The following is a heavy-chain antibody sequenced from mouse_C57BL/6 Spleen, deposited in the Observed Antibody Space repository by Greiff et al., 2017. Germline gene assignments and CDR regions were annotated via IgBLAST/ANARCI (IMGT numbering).Heavy chain of an antibody. CDR1: GYTFTSYW. J-gene: IGHJ2*01. CDR2: IYPGSGST. V-gene: IGHV1-55*01. D-gene: IGHD1-1*01. Sequence: QVQLQQPGAELVKPGASVKMSCKASGYTFTSYWITWVKPRPGHGLEWIGDIYPGSGSTNYNEKFKSKATLTVDTSTSTAYMQLSSLTSEDSAVYYCAYYYGSLDYWGQGTTLTVSS. CDR3: AYYYGSLDY.